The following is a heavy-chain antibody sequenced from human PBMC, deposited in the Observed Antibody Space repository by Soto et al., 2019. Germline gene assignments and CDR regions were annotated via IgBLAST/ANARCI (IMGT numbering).Heavy chain of an antibody. CDR3: ARDVAVFGFFLP. D-gene: IGHD3-3*01. V-gene: IGHV1-18*01. CDR1: GYTFTSYG. CDR2: ISAYNGNT. J-gene: IGHJ5*02. Sequence: ASVKVSCKASGYTFTSYGISWVRRAPGQGLEWMGWISAYNGNTNYAQKLQGRVTMTTDTSTSTAYMELRSLRSEDTAVYYCARDVAVFGFFLPWGQGTLVTVSS.